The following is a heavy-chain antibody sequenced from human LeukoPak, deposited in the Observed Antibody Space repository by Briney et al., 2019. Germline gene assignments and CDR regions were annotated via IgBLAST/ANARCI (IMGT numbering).Heavy chain of an antibody. CDR3: ARDPGYSSSWYPYYYYGMDV. J-gene: IGHJ6*02. D-gene: IGHD6-13*01. Sequence: PSETLSLTCTVSGGSISSYYWSWIRQPPGKGLEWIGYIYYSGSTNYNPSLKSRVTISVDTSKNQFSLKLSSVTAADTAVYCCARDPGYSSSWYPYYYYGMDVWGQGTTVTVSS. V-gene: IGHV4-59*01. CDR1: GGSISSYY. CDR2: IYYSGST.